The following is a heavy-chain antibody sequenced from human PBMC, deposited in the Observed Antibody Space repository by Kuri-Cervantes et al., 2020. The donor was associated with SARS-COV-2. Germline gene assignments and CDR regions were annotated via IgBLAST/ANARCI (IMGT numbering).Heavy chain of an antibody. J-gene: IGHJ5*02. V-gene: IGHV1-2*04. CDR1: GYTFTGYY. D-gene: IGHD3-10*01. CDR2: INPNSGGT. Sequence: ASVKVSCKASGYTFTGYYMHWVRQAPGQGLEWMGWINPNSGGTNYAQKFQGWVTMTRDTSISTAYMELSRLRSDDTAVYYCARVPYRGARYNWFDPWGQGTLVTVSS. CDR3: ARVPYRGARYNWFDP.